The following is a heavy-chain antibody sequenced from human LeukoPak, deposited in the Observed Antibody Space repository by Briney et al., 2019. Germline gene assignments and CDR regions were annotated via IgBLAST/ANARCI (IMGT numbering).Heavy chain of an antibody. CDR3: ARGDCSGGSCYSDYYYGMDV. CDR2: IIPILGIA. V-gene: IGHV1-69*04. CDR1: GGTFSSYA. Sequence: ASVKVSCKASGGTFSSYAISWVRQAPGQGLEWMGRIIPILGIANYAQKFQGRVTITADKSTSTAYMELSSLRSEDTAVYYCARGDCSGGSCYSDYYYGMDVWGQGTTVTVSS. J-gene: IGHJ6*02. D-gene: IGHD2-15*01.